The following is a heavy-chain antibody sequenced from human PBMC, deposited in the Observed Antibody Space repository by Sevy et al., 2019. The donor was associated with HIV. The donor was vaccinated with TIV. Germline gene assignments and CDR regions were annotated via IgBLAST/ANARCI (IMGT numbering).Heavy chain of an antibody. CDR2: ISSSGSTI. D-gene: IGHD1-1*01. CDR1: GFTFSDYY. Sequence: GGSLRLSCAASGFTFSDYYMSWIRQAPGKGLEWVSYISSSGSTIYYADSVKGRFTISRDNAKNSLYLQMNSLRAEDTAVYYCARGDPPLEMGTTGDVDAFDIWGQGTMVTVSS. J-gene: IGHJ3*02. CDR3: ARGDPPLEMGTTGDVDAFDI. V-gene: IGHV3-11*01.